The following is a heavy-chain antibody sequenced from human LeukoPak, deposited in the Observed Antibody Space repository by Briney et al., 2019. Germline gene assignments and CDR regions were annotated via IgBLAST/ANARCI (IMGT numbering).Heavy chain of an antibody. D-gene: IGHD3-16*01. CDR3: ARVLGLSLFDP. J-gene: IGHJ5*02. CDR1: GGSFSGYY. V-gene: IGHV4-34*01. CDR2: INHSGST. Sequence: SETLSLTRAVYGGSFSGYYWSWIRQPPGKGLEWIGEINHSGSTNYNPSLKSRVTISVDTSKNQFSLKLSSVTAADTAVYYCARVLGLSLFDPWGQGTLVTVSS.